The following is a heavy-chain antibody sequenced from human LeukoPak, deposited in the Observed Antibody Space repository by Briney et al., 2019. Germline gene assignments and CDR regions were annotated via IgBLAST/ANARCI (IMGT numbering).Heavy chain of an antibody. V-gene: IGHV1-2*02. CDR3: ARHRDFDSTGYYYPLFDY. CDR2: INANHGGT. J-gene: IGHJ4*02. Sequence: GASVKVSCKASGDTFTGYYLHWVRQAPGQGLEWMGWINANHGGTNYAQQFQGRVTMTRDTSISTAYMELSRLRSDDAAVYYCARHRDFDSTGYYYPLFDYWGQGTLVTVSS. D-gene: IGHD3-22*01. CDR1: GDTFTGYY.